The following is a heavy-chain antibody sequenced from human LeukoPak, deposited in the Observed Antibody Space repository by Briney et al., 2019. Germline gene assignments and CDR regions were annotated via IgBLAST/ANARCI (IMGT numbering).Heavy chain of an antibody. CDR1: GGTFSSYA. CDR2: IIPIFGTA. V-gene: IGHV1-69*05. CDR3: ATSSKIAAAGYYFDY. J-gene: IGHJ4*02. D-gene: IGHD6-13*01. Sequence: ASVKVSCKASGGTFSSYAISWVRQAPGQGLEWMGGIIPIFGTANYAQKFQGRVTITTDESTGTAYMELSSLRSEDTAVYYCATSSKIAAAGYYFDYWGQGTLVTVSS.